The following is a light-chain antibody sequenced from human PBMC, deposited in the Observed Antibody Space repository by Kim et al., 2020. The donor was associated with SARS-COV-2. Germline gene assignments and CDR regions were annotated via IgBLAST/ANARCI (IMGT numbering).Light chain of an antibody. CDR1: QSVNSI. Sequence: PPGETAPPSCMTRQSVNSIFAWHQQKPGQPPRLLIYGAFTRATGIPARFSGSGSGTEFTLTISSLQSEDFAVYYWQQYNSWPLAFGQGTKVDIK. CDR3: QQYNSWPLA. V-gene: IGKV3-15*01. J-gene: IGKJ1*01. CDR2: GAF.